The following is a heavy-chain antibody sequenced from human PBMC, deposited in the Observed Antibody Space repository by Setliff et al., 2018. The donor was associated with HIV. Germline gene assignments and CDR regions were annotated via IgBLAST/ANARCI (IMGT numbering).Heavy chain of an antibody. J-gene: IGHJ3*01. V-gene: IGHV5-51*01. CDR3: ARRDGRRMNAFDF. CDR1: EYTFATYW. D-gene: IGHD2-21*02. Sequence: PGESLKISCKGSEYTFATYWIGWVRQVPGKGLEWMAIIYPDDSNIRYNPSFQSRVTISVDKSITTAYLQWNSLETSDTAIYFCARRDGRRMNAFDFWDQGTMVTVSS. CDR2: IYPDDSNI.